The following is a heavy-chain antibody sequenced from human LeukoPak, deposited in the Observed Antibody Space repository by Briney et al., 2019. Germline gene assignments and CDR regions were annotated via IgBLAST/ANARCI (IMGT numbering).Heavy chain of an antibody. V-gene: IGHV3-15*01. D-gene: IGHD2-2*01. J-gene: IGHJ4*02. CDR1: GFTFSNAW. CDR3: TTDYYCSSTSCPYYFDY. Sequence: GGSLRLSCAASGFTFSNAWMSWVRQAPGKGLEWVGRIKSKTDGGTTDYAAPVKGRFTISRDDSKNTLYPQMNSLKTEDTAVYYCTTDYYCSSTSCPYYFDYWGQGTLVTVSS. CDR2: IKSKTDGGTT.